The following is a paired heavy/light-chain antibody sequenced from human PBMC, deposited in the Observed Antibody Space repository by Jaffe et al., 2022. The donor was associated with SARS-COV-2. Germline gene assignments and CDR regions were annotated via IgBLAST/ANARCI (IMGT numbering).Light chain of an antibody. Sequence: DIVMTQSPDSLAVSLGERATINCKSSQSVLYSSNNKNYLAWYQQKPGQPPKLLIYWASTRESGVPDRFSGSGSGTDFTLTISSLQAEDVAVYYCQQYYTTPRTFGQGTKLEIK. CDR2: WAS. V-gene: IGKV4-1*01. CDR1: QSVLYSSNNKNY. J-gene: IGKJ2*01. CDR3: QQYYTTPRT.
Heavy chain of an antibody. Sequence: QVQLQESGPGLVKPSQTLSLTCTVSGGSISSGSYYWSWIRQPAGKGLEWIGRIYTSGNTNYNPSLEGRVTFSIDTSKNQFSLKLSSVTAADTAVYYCAREETTVTIPYYFDYWGQGALVTVSS. V-gene: IGHV4-61*02. CDR1: GGSISSGSYY. CDR2: IYTSGNT. J-gene: IGHJ4*02. CDR3: AREETTVTIPYYFDY. D-gene: IGHD4-17*01.